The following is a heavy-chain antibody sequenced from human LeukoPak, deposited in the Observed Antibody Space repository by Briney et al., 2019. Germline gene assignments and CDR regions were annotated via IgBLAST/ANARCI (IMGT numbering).Heavy chain of an antibody. D-gene: IGHD3-3*01. V-gene: IGHV4-61*01. J-gene: IGHJ5*02. CDR2: IYYSGST. CDR3: ARDGFWSGYYLGWFDP. CDR1: GGSVSSGSYY. Sequence: PSETLSLTCTVSGGSVSSGSYYWSWIRQPPGKGLEWIGYIYYSGSTNYNPSLKSRVTISVDTSKNQFSLKLSSVTAADTAVYYCARDGFWSGYYLGWFDPWGQGTLVTVSS.